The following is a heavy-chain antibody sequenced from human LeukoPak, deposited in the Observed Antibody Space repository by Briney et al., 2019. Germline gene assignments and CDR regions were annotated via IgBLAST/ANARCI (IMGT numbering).Heavy chain of an antibody. CDR2: IIPIFGTA. Sequence: SVKVSCKASGGTFSSYAISLVRQAPGQGLEWMGRIIPIFGTANYAQKFQGRVTITTDESTSTAYMELSSLRSEDTAVYYCARVARRYYDSSGPDAFDIWGQGTMVTVSS. D-gene: IGHD3-22*01. V-gene: IGHV1-69*05. J-gene: IGHJ3*02. CDR3: ARVARRYYDSSGPDAFDI. CDR1: GGTFSSYA.